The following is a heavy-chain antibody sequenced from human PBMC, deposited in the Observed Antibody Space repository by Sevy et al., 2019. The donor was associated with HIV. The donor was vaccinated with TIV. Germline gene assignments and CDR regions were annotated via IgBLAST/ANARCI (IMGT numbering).Heavy chain of an antibody. CDR3: ARVQQERYDYVWGSYYFDY. V-gene: IGHV1-69*13. Sequence: ASVKVSCKASGGTFSSYAISWVRQAPGQGLEWMGGIIPIFGTANYAQKFQDRVTITADESTSTAYMELSSLRSEDTAVYYCARVQQERYDYVWGSYYFDYWGQGTLVTVSS. CDR2: IIPIFGTA. CDR1: GGTFSSYA. D-gene: IGHD3-16*01. J-gene: IGHJ4*02.